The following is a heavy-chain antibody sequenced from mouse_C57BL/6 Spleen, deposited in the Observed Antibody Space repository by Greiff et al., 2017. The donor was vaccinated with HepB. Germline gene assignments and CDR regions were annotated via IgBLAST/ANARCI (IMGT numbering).Heavy chain of an antibody. D-gene: IGHD1-1*01. CDR3: ARITTVVASYY. V-gene: IGHV1-54*01. J-gene: IGHJ2*01. Sequence: QVQLKESGAELVRPGTSVKVSCKASGYAFTNYLIEWVNQRPGQGLEWIGVINPGSGGPNYNEKFKGKATLTADKSSSTAYMQLSSLTAEDSAVYFCARITTVVASYYWGQGTTLTVSS. CDR1: GYAFTNYL. CDR2: INPGSGGP.